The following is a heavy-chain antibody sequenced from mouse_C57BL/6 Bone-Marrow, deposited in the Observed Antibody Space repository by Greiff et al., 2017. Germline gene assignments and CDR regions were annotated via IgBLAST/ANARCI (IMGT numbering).Heavy chain of an antibody. V-gene: IGHV5-6*01. Sequence: EVMLVESGGDLVKPGGSLKLSCAASGFTFSSYGMSWVRQTPDKRLEWVATISSGGSYTYYPDSVKGRFTISRDNAKNTLYLQMSSLKSEDTAMYYCARPITTVVAEAMDYWGQGTSVTVSS. D-gene: IGHD1-1*01. J-gene: IGHJ4*01. CDR2: ISSGGSYT. CDR1: GFTFSSYG. CDR3: ARPITTVVAEAMDY.